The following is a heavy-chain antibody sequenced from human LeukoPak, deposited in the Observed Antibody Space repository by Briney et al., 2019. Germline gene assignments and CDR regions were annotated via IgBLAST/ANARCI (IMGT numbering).Heavy chain of an antibody. Sequence: GGSLRLSCAASGFTFSSYGMHWVRQAPGKGLEWVAVLSYDGSNKYYADSVKGRFTISRDNSKNTLYPQMNSLRAEDTAVYYCAKKNGDYFDYWGQGTLVTVSS. CDR3: AKKNGDYFDY. J-gene: IGHJ4*02. D-gene: IGHD4-17*01. CDR1: GFTFSSYG. V-gene: IGHV3-30*18. CDR2: LSYDGSNK.